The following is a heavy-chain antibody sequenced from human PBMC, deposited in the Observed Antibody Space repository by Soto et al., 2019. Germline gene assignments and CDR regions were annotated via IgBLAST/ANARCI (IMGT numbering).Heavy chain of an antibody. CDR1: GFTFSSYS. CDR3: ARDQCSSTSCYTGGYYYYYYGMDV. J-gene: IGHJ6*02. D-gene: IGHD2-2*02. V-gene: IGHV3-21*01. CDR2: ISSSSSYI. Sequence: GGSLRLSCAAPGFTFSSYSMNWVRQAPGKGLEWVSSISSSSSYIYYADSVKGRFTISRDNAKNSLYLQMNSLRAEDTAVYYCARDQCSSTSCYTGGYYYYYYGMDVWGQGTTVTVSS.